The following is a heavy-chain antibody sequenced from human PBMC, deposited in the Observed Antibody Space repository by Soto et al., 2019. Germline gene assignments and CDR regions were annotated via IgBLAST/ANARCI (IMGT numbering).Heavy chain of an antibody. CDR3: SYGYTYSSVFYYGMDV. CDR1: GGTFNSYA. J-gene: IGHJ6*02. Sequence: QVQVVQSGAEVMKPGSSVKVSCKASGGTFNSYAISWVRQAPGQGLEWMGGIIPFFGTTNYAQKFQGRVTITADESTRTAYMELSSLKSEDTAVYYCSYGYTYSSVFYYGMDVWGQGTTVTVSS. V-gene: IGHV1-69*01. CDR2: IIPFFGTT. D-gene: IGHD5-18*01.